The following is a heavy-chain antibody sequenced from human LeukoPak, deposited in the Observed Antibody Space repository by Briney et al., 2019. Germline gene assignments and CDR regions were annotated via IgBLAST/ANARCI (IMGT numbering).Heavy chain of an antibody. CDR2: IYYSGST. Sequence: SETLSLTCTVSGGSISSYYWSWIRQPPGKGLEWIGYIYYSGSTNYNPSLKSRVTMSVDTSKNQSSLKLSSVTAADTAVYYCARAPDSSWGSTFDYWGQGTLVTVSS. J-gene: IGHJ4*02. CDR3: ARAPDSSWGSTFDY. V-gene: IGHV4-59*12. D-gene: IGHD6-6*01. CDR1: GGSISSYY.